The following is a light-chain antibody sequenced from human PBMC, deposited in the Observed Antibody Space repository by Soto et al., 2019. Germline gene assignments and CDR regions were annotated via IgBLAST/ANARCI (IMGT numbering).Light chain of an antibody. J-gene: IGKJ4*01. CDR3: QHYSVFPLT. CDR1: ESISSW. V-gene: IGKV1-5*03. Sequence: DIQMTQFPSTLSASVGDRVTITCRASESISSWLAWYQQKPGKAPKILIYKASTLQSGVPSRFTGSGSGTEFTLTISSLQPDDSATYYCQHYSVFPLTFGGGTKVEIK. CDR2: KAS.